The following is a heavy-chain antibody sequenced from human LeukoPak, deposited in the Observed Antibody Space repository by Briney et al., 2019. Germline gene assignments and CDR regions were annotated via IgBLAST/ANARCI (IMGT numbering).Heavy chain of an antibody. V-gene: IGHV3-23*01. D-gene: IGHD6-19*01. CDR2: TTGSGGST. J-gene: IGHJ4*02. CDR3: AKVLYSSGFYGNY. CDR1: GFTSSSYA. Sequence: GSPRLSCAASGFTSSSYAMTWVRQAPGKGLEWVSATTGSGGSTYYADSVKGRFTISRDNSKNTLYLQMNSLRGEDTAVYYCAKVLYSSGFYGNYWGQGTLVADPS.